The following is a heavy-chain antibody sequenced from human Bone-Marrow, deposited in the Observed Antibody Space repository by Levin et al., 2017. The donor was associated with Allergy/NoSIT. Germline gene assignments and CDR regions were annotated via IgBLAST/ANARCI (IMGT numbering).Heavy chain of an antibody. CDR1: GFTFTDYA. Sequence: SLKISCAASGFTFTDYAIHWIRQAPGGGLEWVSGVSWNSGTIGYADSVKGRFTISRDNAKNSLYLQMNSLRTEDTALYFCARHKDYGGNGYYYYGMDVWGQGTTVTVSS. CDR3: ARHKDYGGNGYYYYGMDV. V-gene: IGHV3-9*01. D-gene: IGHD4-23*01. J-gene: IGHJ6*02. CDR2: VSWNSGTI.